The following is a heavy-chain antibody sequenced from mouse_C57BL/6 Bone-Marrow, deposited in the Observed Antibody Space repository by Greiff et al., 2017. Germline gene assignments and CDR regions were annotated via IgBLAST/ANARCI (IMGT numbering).Heavy chain of an antibody. V-gene: IGHV1-85*01. D-gene: IGHD1-1*01. CDR3: AKYCYYGDSYRYDFDD. CDR2: IYPTDGST. Sequence: QVQLQQPGPELVKPGASVKLSCKASGYTFTSYDLNWVKQRPGQGLAWIGWIYPTDGSTKYNQKFKGKATLTVDTSSSTAYMELHSLTSELSAVYFCAKYCYYGDSYRYDFDDWGQGTTLTVSS. J-gene: IGHJ2*01. CDR1: GYTFTSYD.